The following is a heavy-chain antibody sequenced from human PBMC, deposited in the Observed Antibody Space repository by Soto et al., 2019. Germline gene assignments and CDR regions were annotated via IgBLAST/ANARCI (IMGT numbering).Heavy chain of an antibody. CDR2: ISGSGGST. Sequence: GGSLRLSCAASGFTFSSYAMSWVRQAPGKGLEWVSAISGSGGSTYYADSVKGRFTISRDNSKNTLYLQMNSLRAEDTAVYYCAKDRELLWFGEPQYYFDYWGQGTLVTVSS. CDR1: GFTFSSYA. CDR3: AKDRELLWFGEPQYYFDY. V-gene: IGHV3-23*01. J-gene: IGHJ4*02. D-gene: IGHD3-10*01.